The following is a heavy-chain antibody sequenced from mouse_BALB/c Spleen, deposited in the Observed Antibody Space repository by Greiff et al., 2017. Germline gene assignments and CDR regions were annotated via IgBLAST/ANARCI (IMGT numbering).Heavy chain of an antibody. D-gene: IGHD1-2*01. CDR1: GFTFSDYY. CDR2: ISDGGSYT. CDR3: ARVSTTATYGWYFDV. V-gene: IGHV5-4*02. J-gene: IGHJ1*01. Sequence: DVMLVESGGGLVKPGGSLKLSCAASGFTFSDYYMYWVRQTPEKRLEWVATISDGGSYTYYPDSVKGRFTISRDNAKNNLYLQMSSLKSEDTAMYYCARVSTTATYGWYFDVWGAGTTVTVAS.